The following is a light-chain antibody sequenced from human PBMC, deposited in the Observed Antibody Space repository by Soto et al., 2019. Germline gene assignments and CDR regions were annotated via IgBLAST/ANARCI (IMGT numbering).Light chain of an antibody. J-gene: IGLJ2*01. V-gene: IGLV1-51*01. CDR2: DND. CDR1: SSNIGNNY. Sequence: QSVLTQPPSVSAAPGQKVTLSCSGSSSNIGNNYVFLYQQRPGTAPKLLIYDNDKRPSGIPDRFSGSKSGTSATLGITGLQTGDEADYYCATWDRSLSVGVFGGGTKRTVL. CDR3: ATWDRSLSVGV.